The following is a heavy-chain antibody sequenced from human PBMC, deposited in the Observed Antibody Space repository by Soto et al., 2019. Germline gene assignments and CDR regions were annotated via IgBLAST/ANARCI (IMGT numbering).Heavy chain of an antibody. CDR2: IYYSGST. CDR3: ARALIGYCSGGSCYSSSNYYYGMDV. J-gene: IGHJ6*02. V-gene: IGHV4-59*01. D-gene: IGHD2-15*01. Sequence: SETLSLTCTVSGGSISSYYWSWIRQPPGKGLEWIGYIYYSGSTNYNPSLKSRVTISVDTSKNQFSLKLSSVTAADTAVYYCARALIGYCSGGSCYSSSNYYYGMDVWGQGTTVTVSS. CDR1: GGSISSYY.